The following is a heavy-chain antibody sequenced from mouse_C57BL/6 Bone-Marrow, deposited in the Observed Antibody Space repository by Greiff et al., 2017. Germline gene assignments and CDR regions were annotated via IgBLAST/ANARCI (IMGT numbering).Heavy chain of an antibody. J-gene: IGHJ2*01. V-gene: IGHV1-19*01. CDR1: GYTFTDYY. CDR3: ARGLRRAYYFVE. CDR2: INPYNGGT. D-gene: IGHD2-4*01. Sequence: VQLQQSGPVLVKPGASVKMSCKASGYTFTDYYMNWVKQSHGKSLEWIGVINPYNGGTSYNQKFKGKATLTVDKSSSTAYMELNSLTSEDSAVYCCARGLRRAYYFVERGQRTTRTVTS.